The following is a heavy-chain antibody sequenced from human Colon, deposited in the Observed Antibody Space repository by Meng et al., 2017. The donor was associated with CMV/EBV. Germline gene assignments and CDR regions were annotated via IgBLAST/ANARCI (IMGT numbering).Heavy chain of an antibody. Sequence: PPLQWSGPGLVKPSETLSLTCTVSGGSISSSSYYWGWIRQPPGKGLEWIGSIYYSGSTYYNPSLKSRVTISVDTSKNQFSLKLSSVTAADTAVYYCARVDGEYYYDSSGYVDYWGQGTLVTVSS. CDR2: IYYSGST. CDR3: ARVDGEYYYDSSGYVDY. CDR1: GGSISSSSYY. D-gene: IGHD3-22*01. V-gene: IGHV4-39*07. J-gene: IGHJ4*02.